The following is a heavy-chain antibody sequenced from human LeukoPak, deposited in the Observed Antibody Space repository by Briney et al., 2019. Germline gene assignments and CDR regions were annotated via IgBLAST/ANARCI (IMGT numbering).Heavy chain of an antibody. D-gene: IGHD5-24*01. J-gene: IGHJ4*02. CDR3: ARVRDGRYFDY. V-gene: IGHV4-61*08. CDR1: GGSISSGGYY. Sequence: SETLSLTCTVSGGSISSGGYYWSWIRQPPGKGLEWIGYIYHSGSTNYNPSLKSRVTISVDTSKNQFSLKLSSVTAADTAVYYCARVRDGRYFDYWGQGTLVTVSS. CDR2: IYHSGST.